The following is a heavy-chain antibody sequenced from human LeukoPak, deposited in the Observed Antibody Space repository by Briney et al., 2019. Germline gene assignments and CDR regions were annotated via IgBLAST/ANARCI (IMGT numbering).Heavy chain of an antibody. CDR1: GASISSIYW. D-gene: IGHD2-15*01. J-gene: IGHJ4*02. V-gene: IGHV4-4*02. Sequence: SETLSLTCAVSGASISSIYWWSWVRQPPGKGLEWIGEIYHSGSTYYNPSLKSRVTISVDTSKNQFSLKLSSVTAADTAVYYCARAGRYVVSLDYWGQGTLVTVSS. CDR3: ARAGRYVVSLDY. CDR2: IYHSGST.